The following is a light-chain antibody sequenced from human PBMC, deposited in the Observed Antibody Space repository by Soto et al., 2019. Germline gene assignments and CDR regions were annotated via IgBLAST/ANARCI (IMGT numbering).Light chain of an antibody. CDR3: QQYGRSPLT. J-gene: IGKJ1*01. V-gene: IGKV3-20*01. CDR2: GAS. Sequence: VLTQSPGTLSLSPGERATLSCRASQSISNHVAWYQQKPGQAPRLLIYGASTRADGIAARFSGSGSGTDFTRSIRRLEPEDFAVYYCQQYGRSPLTFGQGTKVDIK. CDR1: QSISNH.